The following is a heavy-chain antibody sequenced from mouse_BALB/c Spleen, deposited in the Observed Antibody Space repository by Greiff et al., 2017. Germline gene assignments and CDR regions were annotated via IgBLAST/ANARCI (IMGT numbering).Heavy chain of an antibody. D-gene: IGHD2-14*01. CDR3: TVIGYEAWFAY. J-gene: IGHJ3*01. V-gene: IGHV6-3*01. Sequence: EVKLMESGGGLVQPGGSMKLSCVASGFTFSSYWMSWVRQSPEKGLEWVAEIRLKSDNYATHYAESVKGKFTISRDDSKSRLYLQMNSLRAEDTGIYYCTVIGYEAWFAYWGQGTLVTVSA. CDR1: GFTFSSYW. CDR2: IRLKSDNYAT.